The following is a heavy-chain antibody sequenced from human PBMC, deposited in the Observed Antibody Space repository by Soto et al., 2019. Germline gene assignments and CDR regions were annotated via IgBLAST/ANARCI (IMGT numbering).Heavy chain of an antibody. Sequence: QVQLQESGPGLVKPSETLSLMCTVSGGSISSYYWSWIRQPPGKGLEWIGYIYYSGSTSYNTSLKRRVTISVDTSKNQFSLKLSSVTAADTAVYYCARDRIDGYKHYFDYWGQGTLVTVSS. CDR1: GGSISSYY. CDR3: ARDRIDGYKHYFDY. D-gene: IGHD5-12*01. V-gene: IGHV4-59*01. J-gene: IGHJ4*02. CDR2: IYYSGST.